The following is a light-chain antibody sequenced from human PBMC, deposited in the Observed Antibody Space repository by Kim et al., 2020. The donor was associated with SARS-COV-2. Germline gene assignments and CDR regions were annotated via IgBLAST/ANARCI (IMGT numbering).Light chain of an antibody. V-gene: IGLV6-57*04. CDR1: SGSIASNY. CDR2: EDI. CDR3: QSYDKSNYI. Sequence: NFMLTQPHSVSESPEKTVTISCTRSSGSIASNYVQWYQQRPGSAPTTVIYEDIRRPSGVPYRFSGSIDSSSNSASLIISGLKTEDEADYYCQSYDKSNYIFGTGTKVTVL. J-gene: IGLJ1*01.